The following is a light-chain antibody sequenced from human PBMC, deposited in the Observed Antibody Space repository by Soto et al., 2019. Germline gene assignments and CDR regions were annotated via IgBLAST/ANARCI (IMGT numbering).Light chain of an antibody. CDR3: SSYTSSNTYV. CDR1: SSDVGSYNR. V-gene: IGLV2-18*02. Sequence: QSVLTQPPSVSGSPGQSVAISCTGTSSDVGSYNRVSWYQQPPGTAPKVMIYEVSNRPSGVPDRFSGSKSGNTASLTISGLQAEDEADYYCSSYTSSNTYVFGTATKVTVL. J-gene: IGLJ1*01. CDR2: EVS.